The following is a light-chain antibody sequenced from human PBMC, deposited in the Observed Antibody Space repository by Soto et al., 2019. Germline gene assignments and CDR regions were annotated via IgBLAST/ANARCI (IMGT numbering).Light chain of an antibody. Sequence: QSALTQPASVSGSPGQSITISCTGPSSDVGSYNLVSWYQQYPGKAPKLIIFEVFKRPSGVSHRFSGPKSGNTASLTISGLQAEDEANYYCCSYAGRATYVFGGGTKLTVL. CDR1: SSDVGSYNL. V-gene: IGLV2-23*02. CDR2: EVF. J-gene: IGLJ2*01. CDR3: CSYAGRATYV.